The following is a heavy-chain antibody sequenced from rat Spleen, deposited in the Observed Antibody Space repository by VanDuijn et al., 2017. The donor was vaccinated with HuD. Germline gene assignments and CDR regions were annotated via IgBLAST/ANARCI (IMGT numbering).Heavy chain of an antibody. CDR2: ISYDGSST. Sequence: EVQLVESGGGLVQPGRSLKLSCAASGFTFSDYNMAWVRQAPKKGLEWFATISYDGSSTYYRDSVKGRFTISRDNAKSTLYLQMDSLRSEDTATYYCARHNSGYGYFDYWGQGVMVTVSS. D-gene: IGHD4-3*01. V-gene: IGHV5-7*01. CDR3: ARHNSGYGYFDY. CDR1: GFTFSDYN. J-gene: IGHJ2*01.